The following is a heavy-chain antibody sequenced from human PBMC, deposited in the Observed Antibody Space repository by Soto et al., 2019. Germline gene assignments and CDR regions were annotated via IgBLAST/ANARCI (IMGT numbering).Heavy chain of an antibody. CDR1: GDTFTNFD. D-gene: IGHD4-17*01. CDR2: MRADSGDS. CDR3: ARYIYGQGFKA. V-gene: IGHV1-8*01. Sequence: QVQLVQPGTEVRKPGASVKVSCEPSGDTFTNFDSNCVRQASGQGLEWIGWMRADSGDSGHARKFQGRVTLTRDTSRSTAYMELSSLRADDTAVYYCARYIYGQGFKAWGQGTLVFVSS. J-gene: IGHJ5*02.